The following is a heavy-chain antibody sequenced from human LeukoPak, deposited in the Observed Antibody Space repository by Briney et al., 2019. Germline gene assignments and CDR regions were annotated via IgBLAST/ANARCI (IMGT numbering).Heavy chain of an antibody. CDR2: ISGSGGTT. V-gene: IGHV3-23*01. J-gene: IGHJ4*02. CDR1: GFTFSSYI. CDR3: AKTMVRGVIIPFDS. Sequence: GGSLRLSSAASGFTFSSYIMSWVRQAPGKGLEWVSAISGSGGTTYYADSVKGRFTISRDNSKNTLYLQMNSLRAEDTALYYCAKTMVRGVIIPFDSWGQGTLVTVSS. D-gene: IGHD3-10*01.